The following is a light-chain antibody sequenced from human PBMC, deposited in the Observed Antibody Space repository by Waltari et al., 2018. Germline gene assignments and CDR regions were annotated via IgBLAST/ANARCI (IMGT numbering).Light chain of an antibody. J-gene: IGKJ2*01. CDR3: QQYTGYSYT. Sequence: IQMTQSPSTLSASVGDRVSITCRASQSINNWLAWYQQKSGKAPKLLLYKASSVESGVPSRFSGSGYGTEFTLTISSLQPDDFATYYCQQYTGYSYTFGQGTKLEIK. V-gene: IGKV1-5*03. CDR2: KAS. CDR1: QSINNW.